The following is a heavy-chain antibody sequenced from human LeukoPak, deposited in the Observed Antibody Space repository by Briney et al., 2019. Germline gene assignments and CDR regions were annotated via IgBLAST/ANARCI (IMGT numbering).Heavy chain of an antibody. Sequence: ASVKVSCKASGYTFTSYDINWVRQATGQGLEWMGWMNPNSGNTGYAQKFQGRVTMTRNTSISTAYMELSSLRSEDTAVYYCATSGIVAPLVFDYWGQGTLVTVSS. CDR3: ATSGIVAPLVFDY. D-gene: IGHD1-26*01. CDR1: GYTFTSYD. V-gene: IGHV1-8*01. CDR2: MNPNSGNT. J-gene: IGHJ4*02.